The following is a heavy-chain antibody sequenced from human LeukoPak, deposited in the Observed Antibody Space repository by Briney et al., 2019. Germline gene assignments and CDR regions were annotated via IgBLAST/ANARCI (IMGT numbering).Heavy chain of an antibody. CDR2: INPNSGGT. D-gene: IGHD3-10*01. CDR3: ARGGSGSGYLYYFDF. V-gene: IGHV1-2*06. Sequence: GASVKVSCKASGYSFSDYSMHWVRQAPGQGLEWMGRINPNSGGTSYAQNFQGGVSMTRDTSISTTYMELSGLTSDDTAVYYCARGGSGSGYLYYFDFWGQGTLVSVSS. CDR1: GYSFSDYS. J-gene: IGHJ4*02.